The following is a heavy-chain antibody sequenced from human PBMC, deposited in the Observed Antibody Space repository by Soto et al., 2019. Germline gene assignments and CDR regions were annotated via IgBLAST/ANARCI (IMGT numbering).Heavy chain of an antibody. V-gene: IGHV3-33*01. J-gene: IGHJ6*02. CDR2: IWYDGSNK. Sequence: QVQLVESGGGVVQPGRSLRLSCAASGFTFSSYGMHWVRQAPGKGLEWVAVIWYDGSNKYYADSVKGRFTISRDNSKNTLYLQMNSLRAEDTAVYYCARGDCSRTSCYRRDSYYGMDVWGQGTTVTVSS. CDR3: ARGDCSRTSCYRRDSYYGMDV. CDR1: GFTFSSYG. D-gene: IGHD2-2*01.